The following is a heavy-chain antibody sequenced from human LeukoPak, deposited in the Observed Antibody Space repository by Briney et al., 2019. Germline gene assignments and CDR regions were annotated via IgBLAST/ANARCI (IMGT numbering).Heavy chain of an antibody. J-gene: IGHJ5*02. D-gene: IGHD4-17*01. CDR3: ARQDYGEDSGRNWFDP. CDR1: GGSISSSSYY. V-gene: IGHV4-39*01. CDR2: IYYSGST. Sequence: PSETLSLTCTVSGGSISSSSYYWGWIRQPPGKGLEWIGSIYYSGSTYYNPSLKSRVTISVDTSKNQFSLKLSSVTAADTAVYYCARQDYGEDSGRNWFDPWGQGTLVTVSS.